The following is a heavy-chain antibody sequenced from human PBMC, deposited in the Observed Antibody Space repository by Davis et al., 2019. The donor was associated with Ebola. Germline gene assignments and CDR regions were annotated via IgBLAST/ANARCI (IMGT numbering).Heavy chain of an antibody. D-gene: IGHD1-1*01. CDR3: ARKSGPDY. V-gene: IGHV3-30*19. Sequence: GGSLRLSCAASGFTFTSYAMHWVRQAPGKGLEWVAVIGYDGSDKYYADSVKGRFTISRDNSKNTLYLQMNSLRAEDTAVYYCARKSGPDYWGQGTLVTVSS. CDR1: GFTFTSYA. J-gene: IGHJ4*02. CDR2: IGYDGSDK.